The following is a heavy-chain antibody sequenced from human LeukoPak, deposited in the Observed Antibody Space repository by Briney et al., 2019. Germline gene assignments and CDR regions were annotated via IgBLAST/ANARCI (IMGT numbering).Heavy chain of an antibody. V-gene: IGHV3-11*06. Sequence: PGGSLRLSCAASGFTFSDYYMSWIRQAPGKGLEWVSYINSSSSYTNYADSVKGRFTISRDNAKDSLYLQMNSLRAEDTAVYYCARPLRYSSGWETTYDYWGQGTLVTVSS. CDR2: INSSSSYT. CDR3: ARPLRYSSGWETTYDY. CDR1: GFTFSDYY. J-gene: IGHJ4*02. D-gene: IGHD6-19*01.